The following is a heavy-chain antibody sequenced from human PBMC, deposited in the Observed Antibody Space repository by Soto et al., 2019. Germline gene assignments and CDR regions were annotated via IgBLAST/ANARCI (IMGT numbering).Heavy chain of an antibody. V-gene: IGHV1-2*06. D-gene: IGHD3-10*01. CDR1: GYTFIDYY. J-gene: IGHJ4*02. CDR2: INPNSGGT. CDR3: ARYNGSGSFDY. Sequence: ASVKVSCKASGYTFIDYYIHWVRQAPGPGLEWMGRINPNSGGTNFAQKFQGRVTMTRDTSISTAYMELSSLRSDDTAFYYCARYNGSGSFDYWGQGSLVTVSS.